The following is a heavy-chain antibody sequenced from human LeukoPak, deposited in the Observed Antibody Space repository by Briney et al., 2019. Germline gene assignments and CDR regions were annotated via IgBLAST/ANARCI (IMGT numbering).Heavy chain of an antibody. CDR1: RYTFTSYA. Sequence: ASVKVSCKTSRYTFTSYAMHWVRQAPGQRLEWMGWINGGNGDTKYSQKFQGRVTITRDTSATTAYMELSSLTSEDTAVYYCARGGTVAGPGASWGQGTLVTVSS. D-gene: IGHD6-19*01. CDR2: INGGNGDT. V-gene: IGHV1-3*01. CDR3: ARGGTVAGPGAS. J-gene: IGHJ5*02.